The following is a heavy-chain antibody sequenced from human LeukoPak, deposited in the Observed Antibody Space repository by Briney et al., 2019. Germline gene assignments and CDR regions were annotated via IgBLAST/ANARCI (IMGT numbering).Heavy chain of an antibody. CDR3: AKDQSWTYYDSSGYLDY. D-gene: IGHD3-22*01. CDR1: GYTFTSYG. CDR2: ISAYNGNT. J-gene: IGHJ4*02. Sequence: ASVKVSCKASGYTFTSYGISWVRQAPGQGLEWMGWISAYNGNTNYAQKLQGRVTMTTDTSTSTAYMELRSLRSDDTAVYYCAKDQSWTYYDSSGYLDYWGQGTLATVSS. V-gene: IGHV1-18*01.